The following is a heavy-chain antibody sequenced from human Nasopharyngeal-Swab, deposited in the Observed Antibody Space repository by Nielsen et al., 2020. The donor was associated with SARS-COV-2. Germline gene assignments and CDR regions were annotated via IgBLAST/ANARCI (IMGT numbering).Heavy chain of an antibody. CDR2: FDPEDGET. Sequence: ASVKVSCKVSGYTLTEFSMHWVRQAPGKGLEWMGGFDPEDGETIYAQKFQGRVTMTEDTSTDTAYMELSSLRSEDTAVYYCATATPYNWNYWFDPWGQGTLVTVSS. D-gene: IGHD1-7*01. J-gene: IGHJ5*02. CDR3: ATATPYNWNYWFDP. V-gene: IGHV1-24*01. CDR1: GYTLTEFS.